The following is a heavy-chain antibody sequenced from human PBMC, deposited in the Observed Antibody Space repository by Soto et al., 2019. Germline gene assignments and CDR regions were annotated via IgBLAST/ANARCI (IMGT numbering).Heavy chain of an antibody. CDR1: GGSISSTSYC. V-gene: IGHV4-39*01. Sequence: SETLSLTCSASGGSISSTSYCWAWIRQPPGKGLEWIGNLYYSGTTYYNPSLKSRLTMSVDPSKNQFSLNLSSVTAADTAVYYCARLVKVLSNSSSSGMDVWAKGPRSPSP. CDR2: LYYSGTT. D-gene: IGHD3-22*01. CDR3: ARLVKVLSNSSSSGMDV. J-gene: IGHJ6*02.